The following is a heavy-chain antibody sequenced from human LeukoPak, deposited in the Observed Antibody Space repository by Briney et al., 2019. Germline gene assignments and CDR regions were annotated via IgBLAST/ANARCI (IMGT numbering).Heavy chain of an antibody. D-gene: IGHD6-19*01. J-gene: IGHJ5*02. V-gene: IGHV4-34*01. CDR1: GGSFSGYY. CDR3: ARNPRRKQWLVHNWFDP. Sequence: SGTLSLTCAVYGGSFSGYYWSWIRQPPGKGLEWIGEINHSGSTNYNPSLKSRVTISVDTSKNQFSLKLSSVTAADTAVYYCARNPRRKQWLVHNWFDPWGQGTLVTVSS. CDR2: INHSGST.